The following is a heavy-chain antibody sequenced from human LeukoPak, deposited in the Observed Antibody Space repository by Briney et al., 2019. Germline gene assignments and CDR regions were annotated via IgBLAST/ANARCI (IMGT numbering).Heavy chain of an antibody. D-gene: IGHD1-26*01. V-gene: IGHV3-30*18. CDR2: ISYDGSNK. Sequence: RSLRLSCAASGFTFSSYGMHWVRHAPGKGLEWVAVISYDGSNKYYADSVKGRFTISRDNSKNTLYLQMNSLRAEDTAVYYCAKEFFHSGSYRTPFDYWGQGTLVTVSS. CDR3: AKEFFHSGSYRTPFDY. J-gene: IGHJ4*02. CDR1: GFTFSSYG.